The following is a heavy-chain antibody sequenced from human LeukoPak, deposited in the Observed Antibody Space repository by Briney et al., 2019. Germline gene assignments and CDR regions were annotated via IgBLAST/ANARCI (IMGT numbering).Heavy chain of an antibody. J-gene: IGHJ4*02. CDR1: GYSFTSYW. Sequence: GESLKISCKGSGYSFTSYWIGWVRQMPGKGLEWMGIIYPGDSDTRYSPSFQGQVTISADKSISTAYLQWSSLKASDTAMYYCARAYYDILTGSLSYFDYWGQGTLVTVSP. V-gene: IGHV5-51*01. CDR3: ARAYYDILTGSLSYFDY. D-gene: IGHD3-9*01. CDR2: IYPGDSDT.